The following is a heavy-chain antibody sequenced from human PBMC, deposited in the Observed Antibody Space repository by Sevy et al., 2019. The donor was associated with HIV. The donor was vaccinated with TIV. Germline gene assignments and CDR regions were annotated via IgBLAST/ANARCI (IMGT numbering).Heavy chain of an antibody. CDR1: GDSVSSGY. Sequence: SETLSLTCAVSGDSVSSGYWSWIWQPPGKGLEWIGYFYYSGRTNYNPSLKSRVTISVDTSKNQFSLKLTSVTAADTAVYYCAEVSPSYYYGVGAWGQGTTVTVSS. CDR3: AEVSPSYYYGVGA. V-gene: IGHV4-59*02. J-gene: IGHJ6*02. CDR2: FYYSGRT.